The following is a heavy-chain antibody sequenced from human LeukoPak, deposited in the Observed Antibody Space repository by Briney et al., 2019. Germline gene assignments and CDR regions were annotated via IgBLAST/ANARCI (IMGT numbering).Heavy chain of an antibody. CDR2: IHHSGNT. V-gene: IGHV4-38-2*02. J-gene: IGHJ4*02. CDR3: ARPYCGTTSCFFGNYFDY. D-gene: IGHD2-2*01. Sequence: SETLSLTCSVSGYSISNGSYWGWIRQPPGKGLEWIGSIHHSGNTYYNPSLKSRITMSVDRSKNQFSLKLSSVTAADTAVYYCARPYCGTTSCFFGNYFDYWGQGTLVTVSS. CDR1: GYSISNGSY.